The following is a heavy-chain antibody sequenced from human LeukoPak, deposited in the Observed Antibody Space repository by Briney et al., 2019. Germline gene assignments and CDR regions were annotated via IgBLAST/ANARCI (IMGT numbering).Heavy chain of an antibody. V-gene: IGHV3-30-3*01. CDR2: ISYDGTNK. D-gene: IGHD3-22*01. J-gene: IGHJ4*02. CDR1: GFTFSGFA. CDR3: ARDHRLGYDSSGYFHY. Sequence: PGGSLRLSCAASGFTFSGFAMHWVRQAPGKGLEWVAVISYDGTNKYYADSVKGRFTISRDNSKNTLYLQMNSLTTEDTAVYYCARDHRLGYDSSGYFHYWGQGTLVTVSS.